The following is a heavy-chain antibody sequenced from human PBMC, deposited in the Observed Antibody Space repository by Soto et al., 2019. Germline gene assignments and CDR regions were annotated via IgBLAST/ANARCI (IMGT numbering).Heavy chain of an antibody. CDR2: ISGSGGST. CDR3: AKPYYDSSGLHDAFDI. D-gene: IGHD3-22*01. CDR1: GFTFSSYA. J-gene: IGHJ3*02. V-gene: IGHV3-23*01. Sequence: EVQLLESGGGLVQPGGSLRLSCAASGFTFSSYAMSWVRQAPGKGLEWVSAISGSGGSTYYADSVKGRFTISRDNSKNTLYLQMNSLRAEDTAVYYCAKPYYDSSGLHDAFDIWSQGTMVTVSS.